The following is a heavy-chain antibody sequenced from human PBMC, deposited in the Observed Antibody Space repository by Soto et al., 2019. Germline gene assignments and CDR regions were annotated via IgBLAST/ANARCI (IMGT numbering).Heavy chain of an antibody. J-gene: IGHJ5*02. CDR3: ARGGDGTCNWFDP. V-gene: IGHV2-70*01. CDR2: IDWDDDK. CDR1: GFSLSTSVMC. D-gene: IGHD2-21*02. Sequence: GPTLGNRTQTLTLTCTFSGFSLSTSVMCVSWIRQPPWKALEWLALIDWDDDKYYSTSLKTRLTISKDTSKNQVVLTMTNMDPVDTATYYCARGGDGTCNWFDPWGQGTLVTVSS.